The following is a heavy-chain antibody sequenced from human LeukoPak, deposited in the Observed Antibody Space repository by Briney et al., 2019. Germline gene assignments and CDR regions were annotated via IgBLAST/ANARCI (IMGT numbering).Heavy chain of an antibody. D-gene: IGHD3-9*01. J-gene: IGHJ4*02. CDR1: GGSISSYY. CDR2: IYTSGST. Sequence: SETLSLTCTVSGGSISSYYWSWIRQPAGKGLEWIGRIYTSGSTNYNPSLKSRVTMSVDTSKNQFSLKLSSVTAADTAVYYCARSNAHYDILTGYYFGGLHYWGQGTLVTVSS. CDR3: ARSNAHYDILTGYYFGGLHY. V-gene: IGHV4-4*07.